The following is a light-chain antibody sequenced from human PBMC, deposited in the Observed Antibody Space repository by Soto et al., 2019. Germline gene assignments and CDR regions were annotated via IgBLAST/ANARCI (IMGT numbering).Light chain of an antibody. V-gene: IGKV1-5*03. Sequence: DIQVTQSPSTQSASIGDRVTITCRASQSISDWLAWYQQKPGKAPKLLIYRASNLESGVPSRFSGSGSGTEFTLTISSLQPDDFATYYCQQYNGYSRAFGQGTKVEIK. CDR1: QSISDW. J-gene: IGKJ1*01. CDR3: QQYNGYSRA. CDR2: RAS.